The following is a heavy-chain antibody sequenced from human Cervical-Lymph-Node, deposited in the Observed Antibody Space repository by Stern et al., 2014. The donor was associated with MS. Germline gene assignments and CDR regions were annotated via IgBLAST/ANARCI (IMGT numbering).Heavy chain of an antibody. CDR2: IIPIFGVA. CDR1: GGTFRSYG. CDR3: ARHFDWLLGAEDYGMDV. J-gene: IGHJ6*02. D-gene: IGHD3-9*01. Sequence: VQLVESGAEVKQPGSSVNVSCKASGGTFRSYGFSWVRQAPGPGLEWMGGIIPIFGVANYEQKYQSRVTIIADESTNTVYMELSSLRSEDTAVYYCARHFDWLLGAEDYGMDVWGQGTTVTVSS. V-gene: IGHV1-69*01.